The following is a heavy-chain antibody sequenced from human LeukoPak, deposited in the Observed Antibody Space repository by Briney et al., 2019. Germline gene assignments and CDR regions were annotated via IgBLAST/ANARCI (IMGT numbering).Heavy chain of an antibody. CDR1: GFTFDDYG. CDR3: ARSGTYYYDSSGSDDFDY. J-gene: IGHJ4*02. D-gene: IGHD3-22*01. Sequence: GGSLRLSCAASGFTFDDYGMSWVRQAPGKGLEWVSGINWNGGSTGYADSVKGRFTISRDNAKNSLYLQMNSLRAEDTALYYCARSGTYYYDSSGSDDFDYWGQGTLVTLSS. V-gene: IGHV3-20*04. CDR2: INWNGGST.